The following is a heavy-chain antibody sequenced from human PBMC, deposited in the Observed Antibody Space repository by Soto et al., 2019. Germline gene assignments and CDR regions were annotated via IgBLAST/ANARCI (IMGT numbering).Heavy chain of an antibody. D-gene: IGHD2-8*01. V-gene: IGHV3-30-3*01. CDR3: VRGSAGHTEKQDCTNGACYRTYYLDS. J-gene: IGHJ4*02. Sequence: QVQLVESGGGVVQPGRSLRLSCAASGFTFNNYVMHWVRQAPGKGLEWVAVISNGEINRHYADSVKGRFTISRDNSNNTLYLQMNSLRPEDTAVFYCVRGSAGHTEKQDCTNGACYRTYYLDSWGQGALVTVSS. CDR2: ISNGEINR. CDR1: GFTFNNYV.